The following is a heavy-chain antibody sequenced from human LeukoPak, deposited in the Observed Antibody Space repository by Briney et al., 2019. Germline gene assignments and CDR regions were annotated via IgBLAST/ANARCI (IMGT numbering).Heavy chain of an antibody. CDR2: IKSKTDGGTT. CDR1: GFTFSNAW. D-gene: IGHD3-9*01. CDR3: TAAYDILTGRGFDY. J-gene: IGHJ4*02. V-gene: IGHV3-15*01. Sequence: GGSLRLSCAASGFTFSNAWMSWVRQAPGKGLEWVGRIKSKTDGGTTDYAAPVKGRFTISRDDSKNTLYLQMNSLKTEDTAVYYCTAAYDILTGRGFDYWGQGTLVTVSS.